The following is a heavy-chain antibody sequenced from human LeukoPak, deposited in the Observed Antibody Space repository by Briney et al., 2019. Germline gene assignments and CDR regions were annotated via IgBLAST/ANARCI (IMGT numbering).Heavy chain of an antibody. CDR1: GYTFTGYY. Sequence: ASVKVSCKASGYTFTGYYIHWLRQAPGQVLEWMVWIDPNSGGTNYAQKFQGRVTMTRDTSITTAYMDLSSLRSDDTAVYYCARDPRWAVTTYYFDYWGQGTLVTVSS. V-gene: IGHV1-2*02. D-gene: IGHD4-17*01. J-gene: IGHJ4*02. CDR2: IDPNSGGT. CDR3: ARDPRWAVTTYYFDY.